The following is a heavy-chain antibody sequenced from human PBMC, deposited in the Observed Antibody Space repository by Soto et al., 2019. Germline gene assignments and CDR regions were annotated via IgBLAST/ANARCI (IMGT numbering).Heavy chain of an antibody. V-gene: IGHV4-59*01. J-gene: IGHJ3*02. CDR1: GGSISSYY. CDR2: IYYSGST. Sequence: SETLSLTCTVSGGSISSYYWSWIRQPPGKGLEWIGYIYYSGSTNYNPSLKSRVTISVDTSKNRFSLKLSSVTAADTAVYYCARGSSMAVLEWSLAFDIWGQGTMVTVSS. D-gene: IGHD3-3*02. CDR3: ARGSSMAVLEWSLAFDI.